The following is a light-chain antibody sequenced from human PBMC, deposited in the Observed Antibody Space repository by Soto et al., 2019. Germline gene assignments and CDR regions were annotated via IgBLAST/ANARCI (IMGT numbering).Light chain of an antibody. J-gene: IGLJ3*02. CDR2: DVS. V-gene: IGLV2-11*01. CDR1: SSDVGCYNY. CDR3: CSYAGSYTWV. Sequence: QSALTQPRSVSGSPGQSVTISCTGTSSDVGCYNYVSWYQLHPGTAPKLMIYDVSKRPSGVPDRFSGSKSGNTASLTISGLQAEDDADYYCCSYAGSYTWVFGGGTKLTVL.